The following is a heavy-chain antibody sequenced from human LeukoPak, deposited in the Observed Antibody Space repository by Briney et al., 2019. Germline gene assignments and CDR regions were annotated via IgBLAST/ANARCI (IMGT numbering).Heavy chain of an antibody. CDR2: ISYDGTNK. V-gene: IGHV3-30*03. CDR3: ARAPATNWFDP. CDR1: GFTFSRYG. D-gene: IGHD2-2*01. J-gene: IGHJ5*02. Sequence: GGSLRLSCAASGFTFSRYGMHWVRQAPGKGLEWVAVISYDGTNKYYADSVKGRFTISRDNSKNTLYLQMNSLRAEDTAVYYCARAPATNWFDPWGQGTLVTVSS.